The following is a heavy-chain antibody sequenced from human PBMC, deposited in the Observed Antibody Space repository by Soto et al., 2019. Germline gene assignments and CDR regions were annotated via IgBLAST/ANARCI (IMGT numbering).Heavy chain of an antibody. D-gene: IGHD4-17*01. CDR2: VSGRGGST. Sequence: VQLLESGGGLVQPGGSLRLACTASGFTFNHYAMSWVRQAPGKGLEWVSAVSGRGGSTKYADSVKGRFIISRDNSNSTLYLQMDSLRGEDTAVYYCAKDSRVTTSLYFYYYGFDVWGQGTTVTVSS. J-gene: IGHJ6*01. CDR1: GFTFNHYA. CDR3: AKDSRVTTSLYFYYYGFDV. V-gene: IGHV3-23*01.